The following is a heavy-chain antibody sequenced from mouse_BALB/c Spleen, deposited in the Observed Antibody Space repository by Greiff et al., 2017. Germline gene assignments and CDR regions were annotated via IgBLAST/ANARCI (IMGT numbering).Heavy chain of an antibody. Sequence: QVQLMESGAELVRPGSSVKISCKASGFAFSSYWMTWVKQRPGQGLEWIGQICPGDGDTNYNGKVKGKSTLTADKSSSTSYMQLSSLTSEDSAVYFCARGGNYESMDYWGQGTSVTVSS. CDR3: ARGGNYESMDY. D-gene: IGHD2-1*01. J-gene: IGHJ4*01. CDR1: GFAFSSYW. V-gene: IGHV1-80*01. CDR2: ICPGDGDT.